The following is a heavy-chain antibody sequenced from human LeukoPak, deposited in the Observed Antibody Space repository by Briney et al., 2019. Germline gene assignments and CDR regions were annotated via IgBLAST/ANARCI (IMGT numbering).Heavy chain of an antibody. V-gene: IGHV3-7*01. D-gene: IGHD3-22*01. CDR3: LRGSSGYYGHFDY. J-gene: IGHJ4*02. CDR2: IKQEGSEK. CDR1: GFTFSSYW. Sequence: GGSLRLSCAASGFTFSSYWMSWVRQAPGKGLEWVANIKQEGSEKYYVDSVKGRFTISRDNAKNSLYLQMNSLRAEDTAVYYCLRGSSGYYGHFDYWGQGTLVTVSS.